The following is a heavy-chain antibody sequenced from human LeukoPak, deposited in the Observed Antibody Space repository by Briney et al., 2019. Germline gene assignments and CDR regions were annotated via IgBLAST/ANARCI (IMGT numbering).Heavy chain of an antibody. CDR3: ARDEFGVTMVRGVPGDAFDI. CDR1: GYTFTSYG. J-gene: IGHJ3*02. D-gene: IGHD3-10*01. Sequence: ASVKVSCKASGYTFTSYGISWVRQAPGQGLEWMGWISAYNGNTNYAQRFQGRVTMTTDSSTSTAYMELRSLTSDDTAVYYCARDEFGVTMVRGVPGDAFDIWGQGTKVIVSP. CDR2: ISAYNGNT. V-gene: IGHV1-18*01.